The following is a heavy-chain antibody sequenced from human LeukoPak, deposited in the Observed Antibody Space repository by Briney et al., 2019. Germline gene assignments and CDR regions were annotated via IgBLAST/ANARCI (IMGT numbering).Heavy chain of an antibody. Sequence: ASVKVSCKASGYTFTSYYIHWVRQAPGQGLEWMGWINPNSGGTNCRVTMTRDTSISTAYMELSRLRSDDTAVYYCARVVVGAIKYWGQGTLVTVSS. V-gene: IGHV1-2*02. D-gene: IGHD1-26*01. CDR2: INPNSGGT. J-gene: IGHJ4*02. CDR1: GYTFTSYY. CDR3: ARVVVGAIKY.